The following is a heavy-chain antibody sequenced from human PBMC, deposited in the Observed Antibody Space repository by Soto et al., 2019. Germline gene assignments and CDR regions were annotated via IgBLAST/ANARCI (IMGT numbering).Heavy chain of an antibody. CDR1: GGSISGFY. J-gene: IGHJ4*02. V-gene: IGHV4-59*01. Sequence: PSGTLSLTRTVSGGSISGFYWSWIRQPPWKRLEWIGYIYYSGTTSYNPSLNSRVTMSVDTSKNQFSLKVNSVTAADTAVYYCARESYYGSGATVVAYWGQGTLVTVSS. CDR3: ARESYYGSGATVVAY. CDR2: IYYSGTT. D-gene: IGHD3-10*01.